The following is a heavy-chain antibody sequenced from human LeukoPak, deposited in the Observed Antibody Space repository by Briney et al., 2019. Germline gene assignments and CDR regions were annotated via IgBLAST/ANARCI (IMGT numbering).Heavy chain of an antibody. V-gene: IGHV3-53*01. CDR3: VRTNWEYSFDY. J-gene: IGHJ4*02. CDR2: IYTGGNT. CDR1: GFTVSSNY. D-gene: IGHD7-27*01. Sequence: GGSLRLSCAASGFTVSSNYMSWVRQAPGKGLEWISVIYTGGNTYYADSVKGRFTISRDNSKNTLFLQMNSLRIEDTAVYYCVRTNWEYSFDYWGQGTLVTVSS.